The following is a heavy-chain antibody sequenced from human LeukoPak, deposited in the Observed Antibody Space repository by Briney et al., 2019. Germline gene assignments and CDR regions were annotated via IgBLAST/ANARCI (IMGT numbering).Heavy chain of an antibody. CDR1: GFTFSSYG. Sequence: PGRSLRLSCAASGFTFSSYGMHWVRQAPGKGLEWVAVISYDGSNKYYADSVKGRFTISRDNSKNTLYLQMNSLRAEDTAVYYCAKDIYGSGSSDVYYGMDVWGKGTTVTASS. J-gene: IGHJ6*04. CDR3: AKDIYGSGSSDVYYGMDV. CDR2: ISYDGSNK. V-gene: IGHV3-30*18. D-gene: IGHD3-10*01.